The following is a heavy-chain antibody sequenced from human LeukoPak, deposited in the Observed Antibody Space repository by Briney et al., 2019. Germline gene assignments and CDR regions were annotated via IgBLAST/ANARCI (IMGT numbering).Heavy chain of an antibody. J-gene: IGHJ4*02. CDR2: IRRDGDVI. V-gene: IGHV3-30*02. CDR3: AKDFIGILALIPWDY. D-gene: IGHD3-16*02. Sequence: GGSLRLSCEASGFTFSDFGMHWVRQAPGKGLEWVAFIRRDGDVIYYADSVKGRFTTSRDNSRNMVYLQLNSLRPEDTAIYYCAKDFIGILALIPWDYWGQGTLVTVSP. CDR1: GFTFSDFG.